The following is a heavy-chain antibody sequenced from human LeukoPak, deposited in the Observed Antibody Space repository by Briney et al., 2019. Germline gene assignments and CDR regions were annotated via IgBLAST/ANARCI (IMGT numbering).Heavy chain of an antibody. V-gene: IGHV1-69*13. CDR1: GGTFSSYA. Sequence: ASVKVSCKASGGTFSSYAISWVRQAPGQGLEWMGGIIPIFGTANYAQKFQGRVTITADESTSTAYMEPSSLRSEDTAVYYCAKASGVVVSYGMDVWGKGTTVTVSS. J-gene: IGHJ6*04. D-gene: IGHD2-15*01. CDR3: AKASGVVVSYGMDV. CDR2: IIPIFGTA.